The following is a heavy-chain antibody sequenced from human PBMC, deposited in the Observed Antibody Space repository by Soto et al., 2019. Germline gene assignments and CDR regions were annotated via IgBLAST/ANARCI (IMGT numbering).Heavy chain of an antibody. CDR2: IYYSGST. J-gene: IGHJ6*02. CDR3: ARARMVRGIIYYYGMDV. V-gene: IGHV4-31*03. Sequence: QVQLQESGPGLVKSSQTLSLTCTVSGGSISSDGNYWSWIRQHPGKGLEWIGYIYYSGSTNYYPSLKSRVTISVDTSKNQFSLKLNSVTAADTAVYYCARARMVRGIIYYYGMDVWGQGTTVTVSS. CDR1: GGSISSDGNY. D-gene: IGHD3-10*01.